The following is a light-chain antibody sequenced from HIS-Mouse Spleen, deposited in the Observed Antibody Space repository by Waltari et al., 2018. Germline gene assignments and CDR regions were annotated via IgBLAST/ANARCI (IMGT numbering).Light chain of an antibody. CDR1: SSDVGSYNL. CDR2: EGS. J-gene: IGLJ3*02. CDR3: CTYAGSSTWV. Sequence: QSALTQPASVSGSPGQSITISCTGTSSDVGSYNLVSWYQQHPGKAPKLMIYEGSKRPSGVSNRFSGSKSRNTASLTLSGLQAEDGADYYCCTYAGSSTWVLGGATQLTVL. V-gene: IGLV2-23*01.